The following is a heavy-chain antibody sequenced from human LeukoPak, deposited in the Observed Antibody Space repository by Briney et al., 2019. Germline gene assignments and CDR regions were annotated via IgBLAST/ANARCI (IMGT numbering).Heavy chain of an antibody. D-gene: IGHD3-10*01. J-gene: IGHJ4*02. CDR2: IYYGGST. V-gene: IGHV4-39*07. CDR3: ARGPSGYGSGSYYNAYFDY. CDR1: GGSISSSSYY. Sequence: SETLSLTCTVSGGSISSSSYYWGWIRQPPGKGLEWIGSIYYGGSTYYNPSLKSRVTMSVDTSKNQFSLKLSSVTAADTAVYYCARGPSGYGSGSYYNAYFDYWGQGTLVTVSS.